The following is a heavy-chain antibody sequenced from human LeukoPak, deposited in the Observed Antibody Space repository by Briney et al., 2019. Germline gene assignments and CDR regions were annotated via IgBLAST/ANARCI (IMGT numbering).Heavy chain of an antibody. CDR1: GFTFSSYW. J-gene: IGHJ4*02. CDR2: INQDGSEI. V-gene: IGHV3-7*01. Sequence: GGSLRLSCAASGFTFSSYWMSWVRQAPGKGLEWVAHINQDGSEIYYVDSLKGRFTISRDNAKNSLYLQMNSLRAEDTAVYYCARDKIVGATHLDYWGQGTPVTVSS. D-gene: IGHD1-26*01. CDR3: ARDKIVGATHLDY.